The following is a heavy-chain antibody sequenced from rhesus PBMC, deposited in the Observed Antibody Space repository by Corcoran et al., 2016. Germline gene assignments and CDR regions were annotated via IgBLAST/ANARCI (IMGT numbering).Heavy chain of an antibody. CDR2: MNSGGGST. Sequence: EVQLVETGGGLVQPGGSLKLSCAASGFTFSSYGMSWVRQAPGKGLHWVSVMNSGGGSTYYADSGKGRFTISRDNSKNTLSLQMNSLRAEDTAVYYCAKGPSGSYYYPVSFDVWGPGVLVTVSS. CDR3: AKGPSGSYYYPVSFDV. V-gene: IGHV3S5*01. J-gene: IGHJ5-1*01. CDR1: GFTFSSYG. D-gene: IGHD3-16*01.